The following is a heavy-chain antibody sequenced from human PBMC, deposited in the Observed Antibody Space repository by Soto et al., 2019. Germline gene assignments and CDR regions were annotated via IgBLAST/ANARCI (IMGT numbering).Heavy chain of an antibody. CDR1: GYTFTGYY. Sequence: ASVKVSCKASGYTFTGYYMHWVRQAPGHGLEWMGGINPNSGGRNYAQKFQGWVTMTRDTSISTAYMELSRLRSDDTAVYYCARDRIAVADPYYYGMDVWGQGTTVTVS. V-gene: IGHV1-2*04. CDR3: ARDRIAVADPYYYGMDV. CDR2: INPNSGGR. J-gene: IGHJ6*02. D-gene: IGHD6-19*01.